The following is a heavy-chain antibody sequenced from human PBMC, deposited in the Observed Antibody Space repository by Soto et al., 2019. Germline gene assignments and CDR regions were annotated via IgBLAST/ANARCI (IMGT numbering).Heavy chain of an antibody. D-gene: IGHD2-2*01. V-gene: IGHV3-23*01. CDR1: GFTFSSYA. CDR2: ISGSGGST. CDR3: AKDKGSTGGTPQWRREDYFDY. J-gene: IGHJ4*02. Sequence: PGGSLRLSCAASGFTFSSYAMSWVRQAPGKGLEWVSAISGSGGSTYYAESVKGRFTISRDNSKNTLYLQMNSLRAEDTAVYYCAKDKGSTGGTPQWRREDYFDYWGQGTLVTVSS.